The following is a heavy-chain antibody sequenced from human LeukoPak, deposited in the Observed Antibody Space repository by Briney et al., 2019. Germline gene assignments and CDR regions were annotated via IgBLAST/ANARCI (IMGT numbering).Heavy chain of an antibody. CDR1: GYTFTGYY. CDR3: AREPGTATGY. Sequence: GASVKVSCKASGYTFTGYYLRWVRQAPGQGLEWMGWIYPNTGGTKSTQKFQGRVSMTRDTSITTAYMEIHRLTSDDTAIYYCAREPGTATGYWGQGTLVTVSS. V-gene: IGHV1-2*02. CDR2: IYPNTGGT. J-gene: IGHJ4*02. D-gene: IGHD1-1*01.